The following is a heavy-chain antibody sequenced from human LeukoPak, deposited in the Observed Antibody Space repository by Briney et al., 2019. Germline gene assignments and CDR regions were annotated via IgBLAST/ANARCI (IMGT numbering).Heavy chain of an antibody. D-gene: IGHD4-17*01. CDR2: TSGGGTYT. Sequence: SGRSLRLSCTASGFTFSSYAMNWVRQAPGRGLEWVSGTSGGGTYTYNADSVRGRFTISRDNSRNTLYLQMDTLRAEDTAIYYCAKDASTVTTFDAFDIWGQGTMVTVSS. CDR3: AKDASTVTTFDAFDI. CDR1: GFTFSSYA. J-gene: IGHJ3*02. V-gene: IGHV3-23*01.